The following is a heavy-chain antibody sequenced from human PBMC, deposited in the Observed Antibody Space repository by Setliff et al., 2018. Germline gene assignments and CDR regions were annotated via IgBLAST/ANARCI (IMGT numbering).Heavy chain of an antibody. CDR2: INPGGGSA. CDR1: GYTLSRHY. V-gene: IGHV1-46*01. Sequence: EASVKVSCKATGYTLSRHYMHWVRQAPGQGLEWMGIINPGGGSASIVEKFQGRVTMTSDTSTSTVYLDLSGLTSEDTAVYYCGRAGVAAADRKGLLDHWGQGTLVT. CDR3: GRAGVAAADRKGLLDH. J-gene: IGHJ4*02. D-gene: IGHD6-13*01.